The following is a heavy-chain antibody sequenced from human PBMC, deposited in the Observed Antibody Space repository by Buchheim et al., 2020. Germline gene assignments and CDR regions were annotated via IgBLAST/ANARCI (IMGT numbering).Heavy chain of an antibody. J-gene: IGHJ4*02. CDR1: GGSFSGYY. CDR3: ARVGLGYCSSTSCPGEYYFDY. Sequence: QVQLQQWGAGLLKPSETLSLTCAVYGGSFSGYYWSWIRQPLGKGLEWIGEINHSGSTNYNPSLKSRVTISVDTSKNQFSLKLSSVTAADTAVYYCARVGLGYCSSTSCPGEYYFDYWGQGTL. CDR2: INHSGST. D-gene: IGHD2-2*01. V-gene: IGHV4-34*01.